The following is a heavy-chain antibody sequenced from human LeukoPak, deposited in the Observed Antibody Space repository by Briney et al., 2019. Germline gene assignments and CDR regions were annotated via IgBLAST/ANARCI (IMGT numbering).Heavy chain of an antibody. CDR2: INPSGGST. J-gene: IGHJ4*02. D-gene: IGHD3-3*01. Sequence: RASVKVSCKASGYTFTSYYMHWVRQAPGQGLEWMGIINPSGGSTSYAQKFQGRVTMTRDMSTSTDYMELSSLRSEDTAVYYCAKDLTEWTGDWGQGTLVTVSS. V-gene: IGHV1-46*01. CDR1: GYTFTSYY. CDR3: AKDLTEWTGD.